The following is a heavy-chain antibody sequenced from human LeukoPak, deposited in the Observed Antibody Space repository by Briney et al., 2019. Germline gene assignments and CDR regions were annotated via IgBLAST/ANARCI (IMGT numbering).Heavy chain of an antibody. CDR1: GFTFSSYW. CDR2: INSDGSST. CDR3: ARGELSYGYFVRDQGY. J-gene: IGHJ4*02. D-gene: IGHD5-18*01. V-gene: IGHV3-74*01. Sequence: GGSLRLSCAASGFTFSSYWMHWVRQAPGKGLVWVSRINSDGSSTSYADSVKGRFTISRDNAKNTLYLQMNSLRAEDTAVYYCARGELSYGYFVRDQGYWGQGTLVTVPS.